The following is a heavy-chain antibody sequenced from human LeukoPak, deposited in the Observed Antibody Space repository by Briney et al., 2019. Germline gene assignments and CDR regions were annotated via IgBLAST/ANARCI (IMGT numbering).Heavy chain of an antibody. CDR1: GFTSSSYS. CDR2: FNSDWSST. Sequence: GGPLRLSCAASGFTSSSYSMRGVRQAPGKGLVWVSRFNSDWSSTSYADSVKGRFTISRDNSKNTLYLQINSLRAEDTAVYYCARAPDIVVVPAAIDYWGQGTLVTVSS. D-gene: IGHD2-2*01. V-gene: IGHV3-74*01. J-gene: IGHJ4*02. CDR3: ARAPDIVVVPAAIDY.